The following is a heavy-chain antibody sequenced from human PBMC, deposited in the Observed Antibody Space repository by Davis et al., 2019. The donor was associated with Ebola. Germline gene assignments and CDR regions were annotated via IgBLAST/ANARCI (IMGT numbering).Heavy chain of an antibody. CDR1: GFTFSSYA. CDR2: IRYDGFTK. CDR3: VRDPNALDY. J-gene: IGHJ4*02. D-gene: IGHD2-8*01. Sequence: GESLKISCAASGFTFSSYAMSWVRQAPGKGLEWVSYIRYDGFTKHYAASVGGRFTISRDDAKNSLFLQMDSLRAEDTAIYYCVRDPNALDYWGQGTLVTVSP. V-gene: IGHV3-48*01.